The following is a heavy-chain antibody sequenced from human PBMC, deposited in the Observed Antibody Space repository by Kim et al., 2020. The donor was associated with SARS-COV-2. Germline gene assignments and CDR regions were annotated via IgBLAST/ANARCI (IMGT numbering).Heavy chain of an antibody. V-gene: IGHV3-48*02. CDR3: ARDRTAFDY. Sequence: GGSLSLSCAVSGLTFSTTDMHWVRQAPGKGLEWIAYISRSGSAIVYADSVKGRFTISRDEAKNSIFLQMNSLRDEDTAVYYCARDRTAFDYWGQGTLVTVSS. CDR2: ISRSGSAI. CDR1: GLTFSTTD. J-gene: IGHJ4*02. D-gene: IGHD1-1*01.